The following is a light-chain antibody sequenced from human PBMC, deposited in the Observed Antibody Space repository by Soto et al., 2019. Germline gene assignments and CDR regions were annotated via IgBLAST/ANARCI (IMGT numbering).Light chain of an antibody. V-gene: IGLV2-14*01. J-gene: IGLJ1*01. CDR3: TSYTSSSTPYV. Sequence: QCVLTQPASVSGAPGQSITISCAGTRSDVGGYTYVSWYQQHPGKAPKLMIYDVSNRPSGVSNRFSGSKSGNTASLTISGLQAEDEADYYCTSYTSSSTPYVFGGGTKVTVL. CDR1: RSDVGGYTY. CDR2: DVS.